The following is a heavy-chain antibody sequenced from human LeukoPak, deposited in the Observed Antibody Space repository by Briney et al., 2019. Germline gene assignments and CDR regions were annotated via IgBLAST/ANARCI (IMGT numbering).Heavy chain of an antibody. CDR1: GGSFSGYY. J-gene: IGHJ6*02. CDR3: ARDTRLGTGTTYYYYGMDV. CDR2: INHSGST. V-gene: IGHV4-34*01. Sequence: SETLSLTCAVYGGSFSGYYWSWIRQPPGKGLEWIGEINHSGSTNYNPSLKSRVTISVDTSKNQFSLKLSSVTAADTAVYYCARDTRLGTGTTYYYYGMDVWGQGTTVTVSS. D-gene: IGHD1-7*01.